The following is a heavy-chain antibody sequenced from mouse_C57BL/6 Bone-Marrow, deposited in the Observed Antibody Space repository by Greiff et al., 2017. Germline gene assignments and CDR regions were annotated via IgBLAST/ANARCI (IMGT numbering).Heavy chain of an antibody. D-gene: IGHD2-1*01. V-gene: IGHV1-81*01. CDR1: GYTFTSYG. J-gene: IGHJ4*01. Sequence: QVQLKQSGAELARPGASVKLSCKASGYTFTSYGISWVKQRTGQGLEWIGEIYPRSGNTYYNEKFKGKATLTADKSSSTAYMELRSLTSEDSAVYFCASKGYYGILYAMDYWGQGTSVTVSS. CDR3: ASKGYYGILYAMDY. CDR2: IYPRSGNT.